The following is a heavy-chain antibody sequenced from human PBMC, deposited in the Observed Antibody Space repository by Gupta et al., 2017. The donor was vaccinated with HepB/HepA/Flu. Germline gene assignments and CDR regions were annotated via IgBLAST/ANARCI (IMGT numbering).Heavy chain of an antibody. J-gene: IGHJ1*01. V-gene: IGHV3-48*02. Sequence: EVQLVESGGGLVQPGGSLRLSCAVSGFTFSSYSMNWVRQAPGKGREWVSYISNGSSNIYYADAVKGRFTISRDNAKKSMYLQMKRMREEDTGVYYYAKGGTAAIGYFTYGGQGTMVTVYS. CDR3: AKGGTAAIGYFTY. D-gene: IGHD2-2*01. CDR2: ISNGSSNI. CDR1: GFTFSSYS.